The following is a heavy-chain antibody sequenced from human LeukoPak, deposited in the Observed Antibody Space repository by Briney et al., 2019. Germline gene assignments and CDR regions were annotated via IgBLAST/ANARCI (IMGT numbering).Heavy chain of an antibody. CDR3: ARTTEGYCSGGSCYSYYYYMDV. CDR1: GASISKYY. CDR2: IHYSGST. J-gene: IGHJ6*03. Sequence: SETLSLTCTVSGASISKYYWSWIRQPPGKGLEWIGYIHYSGSTSYNPSLKSRVTISVDTSKNQFSLKLRFVTPADTAVYYCARTTEGYCSGGSCYSYYYYMDVWGKGTTVTVSS. D-gene: IGHD2-15*01. V-gene: IGHV4-59*01.